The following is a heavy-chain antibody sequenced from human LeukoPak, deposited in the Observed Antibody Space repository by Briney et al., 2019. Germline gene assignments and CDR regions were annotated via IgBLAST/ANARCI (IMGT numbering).Heavy chain of an antibody. CDR3: ARDVSVVVPAAMGYYYYGMDV. CDR2: IIPILGIA. D-gene: IGHD2-2*01. Sequence: GASVKVSCKASGGTFSSYAISWVRQAPGQGLEWMGRIIPILGIANYAQKFQGRVTITADKSTSTAYMELSSLRSEDTAVYYCARDVSVVVPAAMGYYYYGMDVWGQGTTVTVSS. CDR1: GGTFSSYA. J-gene: IGHJ6*02. V-gene: IGHV1-69*04.